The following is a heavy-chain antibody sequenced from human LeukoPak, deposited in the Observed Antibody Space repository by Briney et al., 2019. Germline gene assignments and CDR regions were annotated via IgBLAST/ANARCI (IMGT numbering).Heavy chain of an antibody. CDR1: GFTFSDYY. D-gene: IGHD2-2*02. Sequence: PGGSPRLSCAASGFTFSDYYMSWIRQAPGKGLEWVSYISSSGNTIYYADSVKGRFTISRDNAKNSLYLQMNSLRAEDTAVYYCARSSGYQLLYGYYYYMDVWGKGTTVTVSS. CDR2: ISSSGNTI. CDR3: ARSSGYQLLYGYYYYMDV. V-gene: IGHV3-11*04. J-gene: IGHJ6*03.